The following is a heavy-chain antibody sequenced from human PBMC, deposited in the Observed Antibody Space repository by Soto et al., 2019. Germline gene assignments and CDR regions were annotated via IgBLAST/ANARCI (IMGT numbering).Heavy chain of an antibody. Sequence: QVELMQSGPAVKRPGTSVKVSCKASGYTFITSCINCVRQTPVQALEWVVWISPANDDKKYAQKFKDRVSLTAETSPDTVYMEMTNLRSDDTAVYFCARGRYFETTHRQLWYFDFWGRGTPVTVS. D-gene: IGHD3-3*01. V-gene: IGHV1-18*01. J-gene: IGHJ2*01. CDR1: GYTFITSC. CDR3: ARGRYFETTHRQLWYFDF. CDR2: ISPANDDK.